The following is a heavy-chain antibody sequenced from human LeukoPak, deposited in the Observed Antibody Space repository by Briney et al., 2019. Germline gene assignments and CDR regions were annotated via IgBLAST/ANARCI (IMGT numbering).Heavy chain of an antibody. CDR2: IIPIFGTA. CDR3: ARDYYYDSSGYLGGVFDY. CDR1: GGTFSSYA. Sequence: GASVKVSCKASGGTFSSYAISWVRQAPGQGLEWMGGIIPIFGTASYAQKFQGRVTITADESTSTAYMELSSLRSEDTAVYYCARDYYYDSSGYLGGVFDYWGQGTLVTVSS. J-gene: IGHJ4*02. V-gene: IGHV1-69*13. D-gene: IGHD3-22*01.